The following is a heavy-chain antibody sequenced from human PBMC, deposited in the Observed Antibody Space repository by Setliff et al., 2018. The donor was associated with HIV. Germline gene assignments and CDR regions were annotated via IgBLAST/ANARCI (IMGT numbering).Heavy chain of an antibody. CDR2: ISESGSTQ. D-gene: IGHD4-17*01. V-gene: IGHV3-11*04. J-gene: IGHJ6*03. CDR1: GFPFSDYY. Sequence: GGSLRLSCAASGFPFSDYYMSWIRQSPGRGLEWVSYISESGSTQSYADSVKGRFTISRDNAKNSVFLQIDNLGAEDTGLYYCARTLGVATDGNYGQVIYYPYMDVWGKGTTVTVSS. CDR3: ARTLGVATDGNYGQVIYYPYMDV.